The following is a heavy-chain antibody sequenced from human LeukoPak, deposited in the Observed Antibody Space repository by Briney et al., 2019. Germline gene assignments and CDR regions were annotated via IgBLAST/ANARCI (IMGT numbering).Heavy chain of an antibody. D-gene: IGHD1-1*01. Sequence: SETLSLTCTVSGGSISTYYWSWIRQPPGKGLEWIGYIYYSGSTNYNPSLKSRVTMSVDTSKNQFSLKLSSVTAADTAFYYCARELANFDSWGQGTLVTVSS. CDR3: ARELANFDS. V-gene: IGHV4-59*12. CDR1: GGSISTYY. CDR2: IYYSGST. J-gene: IGHJ4*02.